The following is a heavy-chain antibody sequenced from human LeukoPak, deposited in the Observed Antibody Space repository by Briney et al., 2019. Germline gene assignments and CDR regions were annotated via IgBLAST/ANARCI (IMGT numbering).Heavy chain of an antibody. CDR2: ISSSGSTI. Sequence: GGSLRLSCAASGFTFSSYEMNWVRQAPGKGLEWVSYISSSGSTIYYADSVKGRFTISRDNAKNSLYLQMNSLRAEDTAVYYCAREDSGNYFDYWGQGTLVTVSS. J-gene: IGHJ4*02. CDR3: AREDSGNYFDY. V-gene: IGHV3-48*03. CDR1: GFTFSSYE. D-gene: IGHD6-19*01.